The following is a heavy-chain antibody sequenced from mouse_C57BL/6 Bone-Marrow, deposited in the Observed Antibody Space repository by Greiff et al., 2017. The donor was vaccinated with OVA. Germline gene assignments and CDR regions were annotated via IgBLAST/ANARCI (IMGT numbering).Heavy chain of an antibody. J-gene: IGHJ3*01. Sequence: QVQLQQSGAELVKPGASVKISCKASGYAFSSYWMNWVKQRPGKGLEWIGQIYPGDGDTNYNGKFKGKATLTADKSSSTAYMQLSSLTSEDSAVYYCARGLLQLAWFAYWGQGTLVTVSA. D-gene: IGHD2-3*01. V-gene: IGHV1-80*01. CDR2: IYPGDGDT. CDR1: GYAFSSYW. CDR3: ARGLLQLAWFAY.